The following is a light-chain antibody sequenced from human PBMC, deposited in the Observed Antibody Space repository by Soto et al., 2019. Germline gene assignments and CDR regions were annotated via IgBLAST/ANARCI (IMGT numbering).Light chain of an antibody. CDR3: SSHSSSSAYYV. J-gene: IGLJ1*01. CDR1: TNDIGDYNY. CDR2: EVT. Sequence: QSALTQPPSASGSPGQSVTISCTGTTNDIGDYNYVSWFQQHPGKAPKLMIFEVTKRPSGVPDRFSGSKSGNTASLTVSGLQPDDEADYYCSSHSSSSAYYVFGTGTKLTVL. V-gene: IGLV2-8*01.